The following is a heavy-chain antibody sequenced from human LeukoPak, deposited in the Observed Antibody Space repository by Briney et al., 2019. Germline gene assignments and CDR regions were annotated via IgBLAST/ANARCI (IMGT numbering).Heavy chain of an antibody. CDR3: ARGFVGGYDFYYYYGMDV. Sequence: GGSLRLSCAASGFTVSSNYMSWVRQAPGKGRDWVSGIYSVGSTYYADSVKGRFIISRHNPKNTLYLQINSLRAEDMAVYYCARGFVGGYDFYYYYGMDVWGQGTTVTVSS. V-gene: IGHV3-53*04. CDR1: GFTVSSNY. J-gene: IGHJ6*02. CDR2: IYSVGST. D-gene: IGHD5-12*01.